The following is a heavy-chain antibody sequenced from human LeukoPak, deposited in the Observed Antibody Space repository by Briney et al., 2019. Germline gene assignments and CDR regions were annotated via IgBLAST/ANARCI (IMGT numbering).Heavy chain of an antibody. J-gene: IGHJ4*02. CDR1: VGSITSDDYS. V-gene: IGHV4-30-4*01. CDR3: ARTYIDYLPL. Sequence: PSQTLSLTCTVSVGSITSDDYSWSWIRQPPGKGLEWIGYIYYSGNTYYNPSLKSRVTISVDTSKNQFSLKLSSVTAADTAVYYCARTYIDYLPLWGQGTLVTVSS. D-gene: IGHD4-11*01. CDR2: IYYSGNT.